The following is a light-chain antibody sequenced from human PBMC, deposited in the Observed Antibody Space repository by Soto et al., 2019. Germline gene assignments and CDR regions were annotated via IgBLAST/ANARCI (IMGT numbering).Light chain of an antibody. CDR2: ADN. J-gene: IGLJ2*01. Sequence: QSVLTQTPSVSGAPGRKITMSCTGSSSNIGAGYDVHWYQQLPGAAPRLLIYADNNRPSGVPDRFSASNSGTSASLAITGLQGEDEAVYYCQSYDTSLSGVIFGAGTQLTVL. CDR3: QSYDTSLSGVI. CDR1: SSNIGAGYD. V-gene: IGLV1-40*01.